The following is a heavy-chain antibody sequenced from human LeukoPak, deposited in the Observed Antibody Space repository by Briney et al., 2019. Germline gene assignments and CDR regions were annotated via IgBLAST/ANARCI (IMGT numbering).Heavy chain of an antibody. CDR1: GGSISSGDYY. CDR3: ANLAYSSGWYVGNYFDY. CDR2: IYYSGST. D-gene: IGHD6-19*01. Sequence: PSQALSLTCTVSGGSISSGDYYWSWIRQPPGKGLEWIGYIYYSGSTYYNPSLKSRVTISVDTSKNQFSLKLSSVTAADTAVYYCANLAYSSGWYVGNYFDYWGQGTLVTVSS. J-gene: IGHJ4*02. V-gene: IGHV4-30-4*01.